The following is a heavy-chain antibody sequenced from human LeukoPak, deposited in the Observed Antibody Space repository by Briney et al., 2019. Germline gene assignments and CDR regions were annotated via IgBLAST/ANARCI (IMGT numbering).Heavy chain of an antibody. CDR1: GVSISSHY. Sequence: SETLSLTCTVSGVSISSHYWTWIRQPPGKGLEWIGHIYDTGSTNYNPSLKSRVTISVDTSKNQLSLKLSSVTAAGTAVYYCARDGAPYSSGWYYWGQGTLVTVSS. J-gene: IGHJ4*02. CDR3: ARDGAPYSSGWYY. CDR2: IYDTGST. V-gene: IGHV4-4*08. D-gene: IGHD6-19*01.